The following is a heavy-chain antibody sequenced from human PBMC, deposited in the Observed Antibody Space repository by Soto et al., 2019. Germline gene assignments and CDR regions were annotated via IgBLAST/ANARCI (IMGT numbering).Heavy chain of an antibody. CDR1: GYNFAGYW. D-gene: IGHD3-3*01. CDR2: IYPSDSDT. J-gene: IGHJ4*02. V-gene: IGHV5-51*01. CDR3: ARGGVSTRTFDY. Sequence: PGESLKISCKGSGYNFAGYWIAWVRQMPGKGLELMGIIYPSDSDTRYRPSFQGQATISADKSISSAYLQWSSLRASDTAMYYCARGGVSTRTFDYWGQGTPVTV.